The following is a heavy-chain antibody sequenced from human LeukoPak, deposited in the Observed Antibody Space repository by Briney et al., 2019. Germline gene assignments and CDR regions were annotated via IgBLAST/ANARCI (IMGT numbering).Heavy chain of an antibody. J-gene: IGHJ4*02. Sequence: GGSLRLSSAASGFTFSTYAMSWVRQASGRGLEWVSAISGSTGSTYYADSVKGRFTISRDNSKNTLYLQMNSLRVEDTAVYYCAKGLSSYYGSGSNYWGQGALVTVSS. V-gene: IGHV3-23*01. CDR3: AKGLSSYYGSGSNY. D-gene: IGHD3-10*01. CDR1: GFTFSTYA. CDR2: ISGSTGST.